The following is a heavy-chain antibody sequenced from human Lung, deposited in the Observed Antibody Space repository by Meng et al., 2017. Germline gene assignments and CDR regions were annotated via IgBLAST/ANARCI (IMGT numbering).Heavy chain of an antibody. Sequence: QVHPVQPGAEVTKPGASVKVSCKSSDYTFTGYGVSWVRQAPGQGLEWMAWLGAHDGDRSHAPRFQGRVTVTADRLTATSFMELRNLRYDDTAVYYCARGTPGRSYSDFWGQGTLVTVSS. J-gene: IGHJ4*02. CDR1: DYTFTGYG. D-gene: IGHD3-10*01. CDR2: LGAHDGDR. V-gene: IGHV1-18*04. CDR3: ARGTPGRSYSDF.